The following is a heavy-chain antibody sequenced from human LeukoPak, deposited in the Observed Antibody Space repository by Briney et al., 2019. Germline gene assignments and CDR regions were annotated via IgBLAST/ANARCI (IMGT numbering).Heavy chain of an antibody. CDR2: ISSGGSYI. D-gene: IGHD3-10*01. Sequence: NPGGSLRLSCAASGFTFSSCSMSWVRQPPGKGLEWVSSISSGGSYIYYADSLKDRFTISRDNAKNSLFLQMNSLRAEDTAVYYCARGSGIQVWSGLDYWGQGTLVTVSS. CDR3: ARGSGIQVWSGLDY. J-gene: IGHJ4*02. V-gene: IGHV3-21*01. CDR1: GFTFSSCS.